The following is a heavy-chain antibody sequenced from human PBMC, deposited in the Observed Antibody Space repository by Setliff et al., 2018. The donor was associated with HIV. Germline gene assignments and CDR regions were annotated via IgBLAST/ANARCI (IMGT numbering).Heavy chain of an antibody. J-gene: IGHJ4*02. CDR1: GYTFSNYG. Sequence: GASVKVSCKASGYTFSNYGISWVRQAPGQGLEWMGWISAYNGDTKYAQKLQDRVTMTTDTSTNTAYMELRGLRSDDTAIYYCARDRYGSGSYLSYWGQGTLVTVSS. CDR3: ARDRYGSGSYLSY. D-gene: IGHD3-10*01. CDR2: ISAYNGDT. V-gene: IGHV1-18*01.